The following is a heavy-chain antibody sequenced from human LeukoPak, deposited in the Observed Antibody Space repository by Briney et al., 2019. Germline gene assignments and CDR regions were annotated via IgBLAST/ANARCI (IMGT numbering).Heavy chain of an antibody. CDR2: INPNSGGT. V-gene: IGHV1-2*04. Sequence: ASVKVSCKASGGTFSSYAISWARQAPGQGLEWMGWINPNSGGTNYAQKFQGWVTMTRDTSISTAYMELSRLRSDDTAVYYCARADNGYSYGYGSFDYWGQGTLVTVSS. CDR1: GGTFSSYA. D-gene: IGHD5-18*01. CDR3: ARADNGYSYGYGSFDY. J-gene: IGHJ4*02.